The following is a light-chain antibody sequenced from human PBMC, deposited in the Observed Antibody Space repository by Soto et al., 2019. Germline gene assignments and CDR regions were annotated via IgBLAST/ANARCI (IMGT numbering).Light chain of an antibody. CDR1: SSNIGTGYD. V-gene: IGLV1-40*01. J-gene: IGLJ3*02. CDR2: GNN. CDR3: QSYDRSLSGTV. Sequence: QSVLTQPPSVSVDPGQRVTISCTGSSSNIGTGYDVHWYKQLPGPAPILLIFGNNNRPSGVPDRLSGSKFCPSASLAITGLQDDYEADYYCQSYDRSLSGTVLGGGTKLTFL.